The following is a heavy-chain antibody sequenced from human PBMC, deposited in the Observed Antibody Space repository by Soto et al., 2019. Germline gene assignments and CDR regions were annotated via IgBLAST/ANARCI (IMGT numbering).Heavy chain of an antibody. V-gene: IGHV5-10-1*01. CDR3: ARIGFAYGPFDY. CDR1: GYSFTSYW. J-gene: IGHJ4*02. D-gene: IGHD3-10*01. Sequence: GESLKISCKGSGYSFTSYWISWVRQMPGKGLEWMGRIDPSDSYTNYSPAFQGHVTISADKSISTAYLQWSSLKASDPAMYYCARIGFAYGPFDYWGQGVLVTVSS. CDR2: IDPSDSYT.